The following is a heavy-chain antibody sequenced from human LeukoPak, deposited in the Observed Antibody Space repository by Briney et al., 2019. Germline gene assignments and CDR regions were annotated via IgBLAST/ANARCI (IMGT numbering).Heavy chain of an antibody. CDR3: AKRGSALRYFDF. CDR2: ISTGGAGT. D-gene: IGHD3-9*01. CDR1: GFTFSNYA. Sequence: RGSLSLSCGASGFTFSNYAMSWVRQAPGKGLEWVSAISTGGAGTYYADSVKGRFTISRDNSQNTLYLQMNSLRAEDTAIYYCAKRGSALRYFDFWGQGTLVSVSS. V-gene: IGHV3-23*01. J-gene: IGHJ4*02.